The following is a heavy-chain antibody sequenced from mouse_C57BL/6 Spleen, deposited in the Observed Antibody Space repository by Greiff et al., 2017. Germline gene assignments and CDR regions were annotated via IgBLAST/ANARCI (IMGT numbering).Heavy chain of an antibody. Sequence: QVQLQQSGAELARPGASVKLSCKASGYTFPSYGISWVKQRTGQGLEWIGEIYPRSGNTYYNEKFKGKATLTADKASSTAYMELRSLTSEDSAVYFCARGDDYDGNYFDYGGQGTTRTVSS. CDR3: ARGDDYDGNYFDY. CDR1: GYTFPSYG. J-gene: IGHJ2*01. CDR2: IYPRSGNT. D-gene: IGHD2-4*01. V-gene: IGHV1-81*01.